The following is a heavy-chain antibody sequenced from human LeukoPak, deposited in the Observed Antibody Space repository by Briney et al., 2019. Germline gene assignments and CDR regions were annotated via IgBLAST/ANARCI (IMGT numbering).Heavy chain of an antibody. V-gene: IGHV3-23*01. CDR2: ISGSGGST. J-gene: IGHJ4*02. CDR3: ARGFIAAAGNGYYFDY. D-gene: IGHD6-13*01. Sequence: GGSLRLSCAASGFTFSNAWMHWVRQAPGKGLEWVSAISGSGGSTYYADSVKGRFTISRDNSKNTLYLQMNSLRAEDTAVYYCARGFIAAAGNGYYFDYWGQGTLVTVSS. CDR1: GFTFSNAW.